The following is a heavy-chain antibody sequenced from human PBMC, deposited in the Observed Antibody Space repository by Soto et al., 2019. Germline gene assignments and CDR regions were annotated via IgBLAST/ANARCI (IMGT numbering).Heavy chain of an antibody. V-gene: IGHV1-69*13. D-gene: IGHD3-22*01. CDR3: ARDFSYDSSGSAFDY. CDR2: IIPIFGTA. CDR1: GGTFSSYA. Sequence: SVKVSCKASGGTFSSYAMSWVRQAPGQGLEWMGGIIPIFGTANYAQKFQGRVTITADESTSTAYMELSSLRSEDTAVYYCARDFSYDSSGSAFDYWDQGTLVTVSS. J-gene: IGHJ4*02.